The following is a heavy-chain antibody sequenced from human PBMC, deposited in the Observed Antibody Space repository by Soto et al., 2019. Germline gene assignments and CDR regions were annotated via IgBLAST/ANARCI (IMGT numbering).Heavy chain of an antibody. CDR3: AGTSSLQWYYMDV. Sequence: SQTLSLTCVISGDSVSSNSAAWNWIRQSPSRGLEWLGRTYYRSRRYNDYAVSVRSRITFNADTSKNQFSLHLNSVTPEDTALYYCAGTSSLQWYYMDVWDKGTTVTVSS. D-gene: IGHD1-7*01. CDR1: GDSVSSNSAA. V-gene: IGHV6-1*01. CDR2: TYYRSRRYN. J-gene: IGHJ6*03.